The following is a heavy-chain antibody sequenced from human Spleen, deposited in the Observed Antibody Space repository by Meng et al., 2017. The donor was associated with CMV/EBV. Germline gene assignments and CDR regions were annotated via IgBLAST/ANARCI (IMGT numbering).Heavy chain of an antibody. D-gene: IGHD6-19*01. CDR2: IIPILGIA. Sequence: ASGGTFSSYAISWVRQAPGQGLEWMGGIIPILGIANYAQKFQGRVTITADKSTSTAYMELSSLRSEDTAVYYCARGSIAVADNWFDPWGQGTLVTVSS. V-gene: IGHV1-69*10. CDR1: GGTFSSYA. J-gene: IGHJ5*02. CDR3: ARGSIAVADNWFDP.